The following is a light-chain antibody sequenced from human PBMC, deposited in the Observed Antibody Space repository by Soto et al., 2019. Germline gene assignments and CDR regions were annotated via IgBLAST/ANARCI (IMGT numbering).Light chain of an antibody. CDR2: DAS. Sequence: DIQMTQSPSSLSASVGDRVTITCQESQDISNYLNWYQQKPGKAPKLLIYDASNLETGVPSRFSGSGSGTDFTFTISSLQPEDIATYYCQHYDNLPCTFGQGTKLELK. J-gene: IGKJ2*02. CDR1: QDISNY. CDR3: QHYDNLPCT. V-gene: IGKV1-33*01.